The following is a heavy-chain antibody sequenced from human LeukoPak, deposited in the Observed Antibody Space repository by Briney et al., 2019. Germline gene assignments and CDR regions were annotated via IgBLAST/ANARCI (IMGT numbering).Heavy chain of an antibody. CDR3: ARGMSTGEY. Sequence: PGGSLRLSCAASGFTSSSYWMSWVRQAPGKGLEWVANIKQDGSEKYYVDSVKGRFTISRDNAKNSLYLQMNSLRAEDTAVYYCARGMSTGEYWGQGTLVTVSS. CDR2: IKQDGSEK. V-gene: IGHV3-7*04. D-gene: IGHD3-16*01. J-gene: IGHJ4*02. CDR1: GFTSSSYW.